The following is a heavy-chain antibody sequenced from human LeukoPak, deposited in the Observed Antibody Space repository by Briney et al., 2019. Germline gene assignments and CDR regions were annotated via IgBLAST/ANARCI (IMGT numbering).Heavy chain of an antibody. J-gene: IGHJ6*02. CDR2: ISSSSSYI. D-gene: IGHD6-25*01. Sequence: GSLRLSCAASGFTFSSYSMNWVRQAPGKGLEWVSSISSSSSYIYYADSVKGRFTISRDNAKNSLYLQMNSLRAEDTAVYYCARDAAEADYYYYGMDVWGQGTTVTVSS. V-gene: IGHV3-21*01. CDR3: ARDAAEADYYYYGMDV. CDR1: GFTFSSYS.